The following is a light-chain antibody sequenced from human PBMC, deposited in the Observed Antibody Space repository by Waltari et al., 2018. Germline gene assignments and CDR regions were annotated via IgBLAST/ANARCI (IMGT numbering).Light chain of an antibody. J-gene: IGKJ1*01. Sequence: ELVMTQSPATLSVSPGEKVNLSCRASQSITNTLAGFQQRPGQAPRLLIYGAFTRAAGIPASFSGSGCGTEFTLSISSMQSEDFASYFCQQYDKWPWTFGQGTKVEIK. CDR1: QSITNT. CDR3: QQYDKWPWT. CDR2: GAF. V-gene: IGKV3D-15*01.